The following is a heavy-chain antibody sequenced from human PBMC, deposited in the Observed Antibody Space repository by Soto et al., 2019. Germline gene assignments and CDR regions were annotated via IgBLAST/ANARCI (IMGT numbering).Heavy chain of an antibody. Sequence: GGSLRLSCAASGFTFSSYAMHWVRQAPGKGLEWVAVISYDGSNKYYPDSVKGRFTISRDNSKNTLYLQMNSLRAEDTAVYYCARDGGYYDSSGYYYGDYWGQGTLVTVSS. V-gene: IGHV3-30-3*01. J-gene: IGHJ4*02. CDR1: GFTFSSYA. D-gene: IGHD3-22*01. CDR3: ARDGGYYDSSGYYYGDY. CDR2: ISYDGSNK.